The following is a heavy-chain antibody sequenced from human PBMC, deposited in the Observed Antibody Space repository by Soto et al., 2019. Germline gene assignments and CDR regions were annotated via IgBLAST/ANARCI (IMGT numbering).Heavy chain of an antibody. CDR2: IIPIFGTA. J-gene: IGHJ4*02. D-gene: IGHD5-18*01. CDR1: GYTFTGYY. CDR3: ARAVDTAMVGLGY. Sequence: QVQLVQSGAEVKRPGASVKVSCKASGYTFTGYYIHWVRQAPGQGLEWMGGIIPIFGTANYAQKFQGRVTITADESTSTAYMELSSLRSEDTAVYYCARAVDTAMVGLGYWGQGTLVTVSS. V-gene: IGHV1-69*01.